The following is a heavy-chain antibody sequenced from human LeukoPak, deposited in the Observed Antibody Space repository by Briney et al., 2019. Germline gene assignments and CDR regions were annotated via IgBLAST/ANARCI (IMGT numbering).Heavy chain of an antibody. CDR2: ISSSSSYI. CDR1: GFTFSSYS. CDR3: ARDNRAVAARTDY. Sequence: PGGSLRLSCAASGFTFSSYSMNWVRQAPGKGLEWVSSISSSSSYIYYADSVKGRFTISRDNAKNSLYLQMNSLRAEDTAVYYCARDNRAVAARTDYWGQGTLVTVSS. D-gene: IGHD6-19*01. V-gene: IGHV3-21*01. J-gene: IGHJ4*02.